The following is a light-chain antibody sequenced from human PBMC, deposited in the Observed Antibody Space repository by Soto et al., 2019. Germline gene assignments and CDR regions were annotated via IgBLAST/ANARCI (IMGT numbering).Light chain of an antibody. CDR3: QQYNSYSPWT. Sequence: IQMTQSPSSVSASVGDRVTIICRASQDIGNDLGWYQQEPGKAPNLLIYRASRLLGGVPSRFSGSGAGTDFTLTISSLQPDDFATYYCQQYNSYSPWTFGQGTKVDIK. V-gene: IGKV1-17*01. CDR2: RAS. J-gene: IGKJ1*01. CDR1: QDIGND.